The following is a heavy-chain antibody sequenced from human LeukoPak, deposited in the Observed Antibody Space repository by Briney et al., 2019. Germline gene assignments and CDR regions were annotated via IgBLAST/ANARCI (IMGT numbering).Heavy chain of an antibody. V-gene: IGHV3-66*01. D-gene: IGHD1-1*01. CDR3: ASSQLEIWNDAPSLDY. CDR1: GFTVSSNY. Sequence: PGGSLRLSCAASGFTVSSNYMSWVRQAPGKGLEWVPVIYSGGSTYYADSVKGRFTISRDNSKNKLYLQMNSLRAEDTAVYYCASSQLEIWNDAPSLDYWGQGTLVTVSS. CDR2: IYSGGST. J-gene: IGHJ4*02.